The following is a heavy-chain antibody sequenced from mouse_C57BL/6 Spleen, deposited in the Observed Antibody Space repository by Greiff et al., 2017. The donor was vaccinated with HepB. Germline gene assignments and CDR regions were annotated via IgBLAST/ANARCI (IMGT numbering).Heavy chain of an antibody. CDR1: GFTFSDYG. Sequence: DVQLVESGGGLVKPGGSLKLSCAASGFTFSDYGMHWVRQAPEKGLEWVAYISSGSSTIYYADTVKGRFTISRDNAKNTLFLQMTSLRSEDTAMDYCARYYYGSSYEAWFAYWGQGTLVTVSA. CDR3: ARYYYGSSYEAWFAY. CDR2: ISSGSSTI. D-gene: IGHD1-1*01. J-gene: IGHJ3*01. V-gene: IGHV5-17*01.